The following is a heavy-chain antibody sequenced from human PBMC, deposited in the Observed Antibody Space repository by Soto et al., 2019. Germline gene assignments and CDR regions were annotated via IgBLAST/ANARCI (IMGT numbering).Heavy chain of an antibody. CDR3: AREMYCTNGVCYTYFDD. V-gene: IGHV1-3*01. D-gene: IGHD2-8*01. J-gene: IGHJ4*02. Sequence: ASVKVSCKASGYTFTSYAMHWVRQAPGQRLEWMGWINAGNGNTKYSQKFQGRVTITRDTSASTAYMELSSLRSEDTAVYYCAREMYCTNGVCYTYFDDWGQGTLVTVSS. CDR2: INAGNGNT. CDR1: GYTFTSYA.